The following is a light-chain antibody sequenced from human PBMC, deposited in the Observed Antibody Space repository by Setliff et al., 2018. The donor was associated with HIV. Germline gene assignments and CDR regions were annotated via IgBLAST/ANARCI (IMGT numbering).Light chain of an antibody. CDR1: SSDVGGYKY. CDR3: SSYTSSSTYV. Sequence: QSVLAQPASVSGSPGQSITISCTGTSSDVGGYKYVSWYQQHPGRAPKLMIYDVSNRPSGVSNRFSGSKSGNTASLTISGPQAEDEADYYCSSYTSSSTYVFGTGTKVTVL. V-gene: IGLV2-14*03. CDR2: DVS. J-gene: IGLJ1*01.